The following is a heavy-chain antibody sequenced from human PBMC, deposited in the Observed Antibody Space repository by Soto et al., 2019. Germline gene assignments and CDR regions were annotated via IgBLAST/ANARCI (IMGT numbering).Heavy chain of an antibody. CDR1: GGSFSGYY. V-gene: IGHV4-34*01. CDR3: ARGGRIMEDIVVVPAAMRYFDY. Sequence: SETLSLTCAVYGGSFSGYYWSWIRQPPGKGLEWIGEINHSGSTNYNPSLKSRVTISVDTSKNQFSLKLSSVTAADTAVYYCARGGRIMEDIVVVPAAMRYFDYWGQGTLVTVSS. CDR2: INHSGST. J-gene: IGHJ4*02. D-gene: IGHD2-2*01.